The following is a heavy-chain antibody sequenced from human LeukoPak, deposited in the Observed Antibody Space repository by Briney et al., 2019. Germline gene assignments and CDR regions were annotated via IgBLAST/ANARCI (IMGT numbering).Heavy chain of an antibody. CDR2: ISACNGNT. Sequence: VASVKVSCKASDYTFTSYGISWVRQAPGQGLEWMGWISACNGNTNYAQKLQGRVTMTTDTSTSTAYTELRSLRSDDTAVYYCARGSGSPMNYWGQGTLVTVSS. CDR1: DYTFTSYG. D-gene: IGHD1-26*01. V-gene: IGHV1-18*01. J-gene: IGHJ4*02. CDR3: ARGSGSPMNY.